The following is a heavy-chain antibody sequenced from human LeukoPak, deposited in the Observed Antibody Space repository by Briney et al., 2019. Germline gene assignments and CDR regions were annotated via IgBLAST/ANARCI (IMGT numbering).Heavy chain of an antibody. V-gene: IGHV4-4*07. D-gene: IGHD1-14*01. Sequence: SETLSRTCTGSAGSISSYYWGWIRQRAGKGREGSGRSYTSGSTNYNPSLKSRVTMSVDTSKNQFSLQLSSVPAADTAVYYCARGRRSNPWGQGTLVTVSS. J-gene: IGHJ5*02. CDR2: SYTSGST. CDR3: ARGRRSNP. CDR1: AGSISSYY.